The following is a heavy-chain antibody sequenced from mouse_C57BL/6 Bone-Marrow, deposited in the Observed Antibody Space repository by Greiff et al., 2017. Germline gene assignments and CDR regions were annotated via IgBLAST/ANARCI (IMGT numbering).Heavy chain of an antibody. J-gene: IGHJ2*01. CDR3: ARSTVVATDY. CDR2: IDPSDSDT. D-gene: IGHD1-1*01. V-gene: IGHV1-69*01. Sequence: QVQLQQPGAELVMPGASVKLSCKASGYTFTSYWMHWVKQRPGQGLEWIGEIDPSDSDTNYNQKFQGKSTLTVDKSSSTAYMQLSSLTSEDSAVYYCARSTVVATDYWGQGTTLTVSS. CDR1: GYTFTSYW.